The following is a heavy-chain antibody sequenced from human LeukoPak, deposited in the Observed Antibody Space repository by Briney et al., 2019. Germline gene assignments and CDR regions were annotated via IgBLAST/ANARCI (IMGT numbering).Heavy chain of an antibody. Sequence: ASVKVSCKVSGYTLTELSMHWVRQAPGKGLEWMGGFDPEDGETIYAQKFQGRVTMTEDTSTDTAYMELSRLRSDDTAVYYCAKDRYGDYEAPFHYYMDAWGRGTTVTVSS. D-gene: IGHD5-12*01. CDR1: GYTLTELS. J-gene: IGHJ6*03. CDR2: FDPEDGET. CDR3: AKDRYGDYEAPFHYYMDA. V-gene: IGHV1-24*01.